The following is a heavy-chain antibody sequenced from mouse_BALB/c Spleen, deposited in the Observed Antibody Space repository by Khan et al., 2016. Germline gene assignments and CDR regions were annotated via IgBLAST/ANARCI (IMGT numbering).Heavy chain of an antibody. V-gene: IGHV9-3-1*01. D-gene: IGHD1-1*01. CDR2: INTYTGEP. J-gene: IGHJ1*01. Sequence: QIQLVQSGPELKKPGETVKISCKASGYTFTNYGMNWVKQAPGKGLKWMGWINTYTGEPTYADDFKGRFAFSLETSASTAYLQINNLKNEDTATYFCARSYGSSYGYFDVWGAGTTVTVSS. CDR1: GYTFTNYG. CDR3: ARSYGSSYGYFDV.